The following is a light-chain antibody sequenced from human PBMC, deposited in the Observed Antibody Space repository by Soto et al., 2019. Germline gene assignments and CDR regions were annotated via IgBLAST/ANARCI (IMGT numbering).Light chain of an antibody. V-gene: IGLV3-9*01. CDR3: KVWDSSTAV. Sequence: SYELTQPLSVSVALGQTARITCGGNNIGSKNVHRYQQKPGQAPVLVIYRDSNRPSGIPERFSGSNSGNTATLTISRAQAGDEADYYCKVWDSSTAVFAKGTKVTVL. CDR1: NIGSKN. CDR2: RDS. J-gene: IGLJ1*01.